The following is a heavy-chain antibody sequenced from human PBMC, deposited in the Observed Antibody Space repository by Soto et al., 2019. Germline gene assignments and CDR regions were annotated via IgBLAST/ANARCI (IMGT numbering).Heavy chain of an antibody. Sequence: SETLSLTCAVYGGSFSGYYWSWIRQPPGKGLEWIGEINHSRSTNYNPSLKSRVTISVDTSKNQFSLKLSSVTAADTAVYYCAAVVIPNWFDPWGQGTLVTVSS. D-gene: IGHD3-22*01. V-gene: IGHV4-34*01. CDR1: GGSFSGYY. CDR2: INHSRST. J-gene: IGHJ5*02. CDR3: AAVVIPNWFDP.